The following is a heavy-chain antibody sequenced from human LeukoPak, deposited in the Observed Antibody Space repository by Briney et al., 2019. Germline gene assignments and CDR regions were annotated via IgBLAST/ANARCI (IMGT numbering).Heavy chain of an antibody. J-gene: IGHJ4*02. D-gene: IGHD2-8*01. CDR1: GFTFSSYA. Sequence: PGGSLRLSCAASGFTFSSYAMHWVRQAPGKGLEWVAVISYDGSNKYYADSVKGRFTVSRDNSKNTAFLQLNSLGPEDTAIYYCARSDVYRLALDFWGQGTLVSVSS. V-gene: IGHV3-30-3*01. CDR2: ISYDGSNK. CDR3: ARSDVYRLALDF.